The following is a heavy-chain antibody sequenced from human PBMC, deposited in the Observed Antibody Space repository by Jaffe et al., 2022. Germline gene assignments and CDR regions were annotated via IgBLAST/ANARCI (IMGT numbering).Heavy chain of an antibody. J-gene: IGHJ4*02. CDR1: GGTFSSYA. D-gene: IGHD5-18*01. Sequence: QVQLVQSGAEVKKPGSSVKVSCKASGGTFSSYAISWVRQAPGQGLEWMGGIIPIFGTANYAQKFQGRVTITTDESTSTAYMELSSLRSEDTAVYYCARAAVDTAMDQNWGSRHALTYWGQGTLVTVSS. V-gene: IGHV1-69*05. CDR3: ARAAVDTAMDQNWGSRHALTY. CDR2: IIPIFGTA.